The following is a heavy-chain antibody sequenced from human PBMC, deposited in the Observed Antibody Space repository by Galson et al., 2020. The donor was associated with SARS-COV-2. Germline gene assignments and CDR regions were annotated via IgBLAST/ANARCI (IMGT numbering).Heavy chain of an antibody. Sequence: ASETLSLTCTVSGGSISSSSYYWGWIRQPPGKGLEWIGIIYYSGSTYYNPSLKSRVTISVDTSKNQFSLKLRSVTAADTAVYYCARDRAYYYDSSGYNYWGQGTLVTVSS. CDR1: GGSISSSSYY. D-gene: IGHD3-22*01. J-gene: IGHJ4*02. V-gene: IGHV4-39*07. CDR2: IYYSGST. CDR3: ARDRAYYYDSSGYNY.